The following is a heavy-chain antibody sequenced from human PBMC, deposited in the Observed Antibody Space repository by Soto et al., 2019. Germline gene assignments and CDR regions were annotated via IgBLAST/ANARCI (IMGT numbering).Heavy chain of an antibody. D-gene: IGHD1-26*01. Sequence: EVQLVESGGGLVQPGGSLRLSCEASGFTFRNYWMHWVRQPPGKGPEWVSNIPSDGTDVTYADFVRGRFTISRDDAKNTLYLQMASLRVEDTAMSYCIRDDPGLGIDHWGQGTLVTVSS. CDR1: GFTFRNYW. CDR2: IPSDGTDV. V-gene: IGHV3-74*03. CDR3: IRDDPGLGIDH. J-gene: IGHJ4*02.